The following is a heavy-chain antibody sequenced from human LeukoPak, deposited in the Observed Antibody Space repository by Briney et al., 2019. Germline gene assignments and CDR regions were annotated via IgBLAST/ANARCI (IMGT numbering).Heavy chain of an antibody. V-gene: IGHV4-59*01. J-gene: IGHJ4*02. CDR1: GESISGYY. CDR2: IYYSGST. D-gene: IGHD2-21*01. Sequence: PSETLSLTCTVSGESISGYYWSWIRQPPGKGLEWIGYIYYSGSTNYNPSLKSRVTISVDTSKNQFSLKLSSVTAADTAVYYCARGVVIAPQTFDYWGQGTLVTVSS. CDR3: ARGVVIAPQTFDY.